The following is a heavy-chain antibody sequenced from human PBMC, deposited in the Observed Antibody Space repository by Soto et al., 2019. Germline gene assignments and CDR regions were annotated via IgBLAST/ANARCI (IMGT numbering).Heavy chain of an antibody. Sequence: GGSLRLSCEASGFNFRNYWMTWVRQAPGKGLEWVANIKEDGNDQYYVDSVKGRLTVSRDNAKSSVYLQMNSLRAEDTALYYCVKDFPNMVTTDSAWGQGTLVTVSS. D-gene: IGHD4-17*01. CDR2: IKEDGNDQ. V-gene: IGHV3-7*01. CDR3: VKDFPNMVTTDSA. CDR1: GFNFRNYW. J-gene: IGHJ5*02.